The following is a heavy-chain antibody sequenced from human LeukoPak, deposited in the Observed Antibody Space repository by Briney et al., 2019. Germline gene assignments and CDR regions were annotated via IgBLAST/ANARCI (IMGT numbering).Heavy chain of an antibody. V-gene: IGHV3-53*01. D-gene: IGHD1-1*01. CDR3: AKATGNLGN. Sequence: GGSLRLSCAASGFTVSSNYMSWVRQAPGKGLEWVSVIYSGGSTYYADSVKGRFTISRDNSKNTLYLQIYTLTADDTAVYYCAKATGNLGNWGQGTQVTVSS. J-gene: IGHJ4*02. CDR2: IYSGGST. CDR1: GFTVSSNY.